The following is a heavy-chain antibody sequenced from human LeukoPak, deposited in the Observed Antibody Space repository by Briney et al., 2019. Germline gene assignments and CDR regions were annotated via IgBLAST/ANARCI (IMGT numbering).Heavy chain of an antibody. Sequence: SETLSLTCAAYGGSFSGYYWSWIRQPPGKGLEWIGEINHSGSTNYNPSLKSRVTISVDTSKNQFSLKLSSVTAADTAVYYCASGYYDYVWGSYRPPGMDVWGQGTTVTVSS. CDR3: ASGYYDYVWGSYRPPGMDV. CDR1: GGSFSGYY. V-gene: IGHV4-34*01. CDR2: INHSGST. J-gene: IGHJ6*02. D-gene: IGHD3-16*02.